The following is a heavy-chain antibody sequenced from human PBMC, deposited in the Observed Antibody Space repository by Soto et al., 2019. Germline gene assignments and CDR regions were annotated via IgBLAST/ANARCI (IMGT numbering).Heavy chain of an antibody. J-gene: IGHJ6*02. CDR3: ARVPDV. CDR1: GGSISGYY. CDR2: MYNTGST. Sequence: SETLSLTCTVSGGSISGYYWSWIRQPPGKGLEWIGYMYNTGSTVYNPSFKSRVTISVDTSKNQLSLKLSSVTAADTAVYYCARVPDVWGQGTTVTVSS. V-gene: IGHV4-59*12.